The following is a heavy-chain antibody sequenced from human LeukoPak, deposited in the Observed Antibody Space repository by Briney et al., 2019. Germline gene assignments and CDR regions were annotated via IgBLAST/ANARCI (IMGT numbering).Heavy chain of an antibody. J-gene: IGHJ4*02. CDR1: GGSFSGYY. Sequence: SETLSLTCAVYGGSFSGYYWSWIRQPPGKGPEWIGEINHSGSTNYNPSLNSRVTISVDTSKNQFSLKLSSVTAADTAVYYWAREGSFLLYYYDSSGYYPPPYYFDYWGQGTLVTVSS. CDR2: INHSGST. D-gene: IGHD3-22*01. CDR3: AREGSFLLYYYDSSGYYPPPYYFDY. V-gene: IGHV4-34*01.